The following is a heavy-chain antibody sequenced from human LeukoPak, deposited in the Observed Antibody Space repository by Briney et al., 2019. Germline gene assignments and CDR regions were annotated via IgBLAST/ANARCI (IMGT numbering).Heavy chain of an antibody. D-gene: IGHD6-13*01. CDR3: ASESPGYSSSWYVY. Sequence: PGRSLRLSCAASGFTFSSYGMHWVRQAPGKGLEWVAVISYDGSNKYYADSVKGRFTISRDNSKNTLYLLMNSLRAEDTAVYYCASESPGYSSSWYVYWGQGTLVTVSS. CDR1: GFTFSSYG. CDR2: ISYDGSNK. J-gene: IGHJ4*02. V-gene: IGHV3-30*03.